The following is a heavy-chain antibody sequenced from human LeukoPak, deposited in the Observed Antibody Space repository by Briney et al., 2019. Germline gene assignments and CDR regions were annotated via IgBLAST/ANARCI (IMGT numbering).Heavy chain of an antibody. CDR1: GGSISSYY. CDR2: IYTSGST. J-gene: IGHJ4*02. V-gene: IGHV4-4*07. D-gene: IGHD3-22*01. Sequence: SETLSLTCTVSGGSISSYYWSWIRQPAGKGLEWIGRIYTSGSTNYNPSLKSRVTMSVDTSKNQFSLKLSSVTAADTAVYYCARESRGYYDSSGYYNLDYWGQGTLVTVSS. CDR3: ARESRGYYDSSGYYNLDY.